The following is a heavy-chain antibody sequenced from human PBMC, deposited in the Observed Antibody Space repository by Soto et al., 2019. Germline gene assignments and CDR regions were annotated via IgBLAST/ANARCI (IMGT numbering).Heavy chain of an antibody. J-gene: IGHJ5*02. Sequence: PSETLSLTCAVYGGSFSGYYWSWIRQPPGKGLEWIGEINHSGSTNYNPSLKSRVTISVDTSKNQFSLKLSSVTAADTAVYYCARGVYDYVWGSYRSSSRPYWLDPWGQGTMVTVSS. V-gene: IGHV4-34*01. CDR1: GGSFSGYY. D-gene: IGHD3-16*02. CDR2: INHSGST. CDR3: ARGVYDYVWGSYRSSSRPYWLDP.